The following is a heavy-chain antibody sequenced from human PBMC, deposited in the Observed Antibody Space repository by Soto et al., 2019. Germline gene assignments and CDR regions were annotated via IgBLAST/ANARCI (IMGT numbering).Heavy chain of an antibody. Sequence: GGSLRLSCAASGFSFSVYSMNWVRQAPGKGLEWVSYINGRDGAINYVDSVKGRFTISIDIAKNSLYLQMNSLRDEETAVYFCARDHVWAFDYWGQGVLVTDSS. D-gene: IGHD2-8*01. CDR2: INGRDGAI. CDR3: ARDHVWAFDY. V-gene: IGHV3-48*02. J-gene: IGHJ4*02. CDR1: GFSFSVYS.